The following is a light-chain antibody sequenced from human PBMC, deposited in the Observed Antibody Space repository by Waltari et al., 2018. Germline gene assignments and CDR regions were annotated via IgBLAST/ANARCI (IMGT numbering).Light chain of an antibody. CDR2: AAS. CDR1: QSISRW. CDR3: QQYNGYSGT. Sequence: DIQMTQSPSTLSASVGASVTITRRASQSISRWLALYQHKPGKAPKLLIYAASSLQNGVPSRFSGSGSDTEFTLTISSLQPDDFATYYCQQYNGYSGTFGQGTKVEIK. V-gene: IGKV1-5*01. J-gene: IGKJ1*01.